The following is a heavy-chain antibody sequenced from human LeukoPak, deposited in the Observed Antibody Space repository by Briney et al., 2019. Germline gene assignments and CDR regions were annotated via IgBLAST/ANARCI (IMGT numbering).Heavy chain of an antibody. CDR3: AKGDWCHSDH. J-gene: IGHJ4*02. V-gene: IGHV3-23*01. CDR2: ISASGGST. Sequence: GGSLRLSCAASGFSFSSYAMSWVRQAPRKGLEWVSTISASGGSTYYADSVKGRFTVSRDNSKNTLYLQMNSLRADDTAVYSCAKGDWCHSDHWGQGTLVTVSS. D-gene: IGHD3/OR15-3a*01. CDR1: GFSFSSYA.